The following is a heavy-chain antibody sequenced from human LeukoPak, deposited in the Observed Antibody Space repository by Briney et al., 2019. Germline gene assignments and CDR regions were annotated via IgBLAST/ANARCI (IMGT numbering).Heavy chain of an antibody. V-gene: IGHV4-59*08. CDR2: IYYSGST. D-gene: IGHD2-21*01. J-gene: IGHJ3*02. CDR3: ARLIPQIGAFDI. Sequence: SETLSLTCTVSGGSISSYYWSWIRQPPGKGLEWIGYIYYSGSTNYSPSLKSRVTISVDTSKNQFSLKLSSVTAADTAVYYCARLIPQIGAFDIWGQGTMVTVPS. CDR1: GGSISSYY.